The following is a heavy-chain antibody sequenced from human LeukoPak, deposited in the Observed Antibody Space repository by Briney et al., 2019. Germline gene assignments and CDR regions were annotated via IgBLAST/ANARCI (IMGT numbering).Heavy chain of an antibody. CDR1: GFTFSSYW. D-gene: IGHD3-22*01. CDR2: IKQDGSEK. V-gene: IGHV3-7*01. CDR3: ARDFTYYDSSGYADY. J-gene: IGHJ4*02. Sequence: GGSLRLSCAASGFTFSSYWMSWVRQAPEKGLEWVANIKQDGSEKYYVDSVKGRFTISRDNAKNSLYLQMNSLRAEDTAVYYCARDFTYYDSSGYADYWGQGTLVTVSS.